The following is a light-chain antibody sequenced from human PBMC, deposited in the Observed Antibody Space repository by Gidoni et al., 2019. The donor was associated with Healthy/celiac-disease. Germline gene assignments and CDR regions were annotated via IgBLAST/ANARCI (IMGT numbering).Light chain of an antibody. CDR3: QQYGSSPGT. J-gene: IGKJ4*01. Sequence: EIVLTPSPGALTLSPGERATLSCRASQSVSSSYLAWYQQKPGQAPRLLIYGASSSATGIPDRFSGRGAGTNFTLTIIRLEPEDFAVYYCQQYGSSPGTFGEGTKVEIK. CDR1: QSVSSSY. CDR2: GAS. V-gene: IGKV3-20*01.